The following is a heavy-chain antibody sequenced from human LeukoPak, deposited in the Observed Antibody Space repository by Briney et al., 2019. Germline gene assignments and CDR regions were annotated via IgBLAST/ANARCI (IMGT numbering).Heavy chain of an antibody. CDR3: AKDIHAEGYYYYYMDV. CDR2: ISWNSGSI. J-gene: IGHJ6*03. CDR1: GFTFDDYA. D-gene: IGHD2-2*01. Sequence: QPGRSLRLSCAASGFTFDDYAMHWVRHAPGKGLEWVSGISWNSGSIGYADSVKGRFTISRDNAENSLYLQMNSLRAEDTALYYCAKDIHAEGYYYYYMDVWGKGTTVTVSS. V-gene: IGHV3-9*01.